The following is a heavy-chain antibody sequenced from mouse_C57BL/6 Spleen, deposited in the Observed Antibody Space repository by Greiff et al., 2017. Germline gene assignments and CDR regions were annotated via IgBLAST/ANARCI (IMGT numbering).Heavy chain of an antibody. CDR3: ARGYGTLYAMDY. J-gene: IGHJ4*01. CDR2: IYPGDGDT. V-gene: IGHV1-82*01. CDR1: GYAFSSSW. D-gene: IGHD1-1*01. Sequence: QVQLQQSGPELVKPGASVKISCKASGYAFSSSWMNWVKQRPGKGLEWIGRIYPGDGDTNYNGKFKGKATLTADKSSSTAYMRLSSLTSEDSAVYFCARGYGTLYAMDYWGQGTSVTVSS.